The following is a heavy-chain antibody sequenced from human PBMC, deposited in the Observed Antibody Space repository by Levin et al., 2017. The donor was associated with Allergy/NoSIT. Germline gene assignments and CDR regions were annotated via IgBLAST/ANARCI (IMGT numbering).Heavy chain of an antibody. CDR3: ARETNNYSFDY. D-gene: IGHD1-20*01. J-gene: IGHJ4*02. CDR2: ISSNGATI. V-gene: IGHV3-48*03. Sequence: GESLKISCAASGFTFSSYEMNWVRQAPGKGLEWVSYISSNGATIYYADSVKGRFTISRDNAKNSLYLQMNSLRVEDTAVYYCARETNNYSFDYWGQGTLVTVSS. CDR1: GFTFSSYE.